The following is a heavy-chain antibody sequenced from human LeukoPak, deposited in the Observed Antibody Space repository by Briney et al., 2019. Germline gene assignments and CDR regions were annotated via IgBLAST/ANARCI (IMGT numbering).Heavy chain of an antibody. CDR3: ARVVTLRRCYYYYYMDV. V-gene: IGHV4-59*01. Sequence: SETLSLTCTVSGGSISSYYWSWIRQPPGKGLEWIGYIYYSGSTNYNPSLKSRVTISVDTSKNQFSLKLSSVTAADTAVYYCARVVTLRRCYYYYYMDVWGKGTTVTVSS. CDR2: IYYSGST. CDR1: GGSISSYY. J-gene: IGHJ6*03. D-gene: IGHD2-21*01.